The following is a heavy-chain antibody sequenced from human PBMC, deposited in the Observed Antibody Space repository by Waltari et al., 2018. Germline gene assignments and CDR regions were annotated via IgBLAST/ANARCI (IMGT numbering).Heavy chain of an antibody. CDR1: GGSISSGGYS. Sequence: QLQLQESGSGLVKPSQTLSLTCAVSGGSISSGGYSWSWIRQPPGKGLEWIGYLYHSGSTYYNPSLKSRVTISVDRSKNQFSLKLSSVTAADTAVYYCATSRSGYDYVFDYWGQGTLVTVSS. CDR2: LYHSGST. D-gene: IGHD5-12*01. J-gene: IGHJ4*02. V-gene: IGHV4-30-2*01. CDR3: ATSRSGYDYVFDY.